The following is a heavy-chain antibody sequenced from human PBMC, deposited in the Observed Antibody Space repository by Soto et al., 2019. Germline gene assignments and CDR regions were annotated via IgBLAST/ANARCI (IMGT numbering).Heavy chain of an antibody. D-gene: IGHD5-12*01. V-gene: IGHV5-51*01. CDR3: ARQSRDGYNYLRY. J-gene: IGHJ4*02. CDR1: GYSFTSYW. Sequence: GESLKISCRGSGYSFTSYWIAWVRQMPGKGLEWMGIIYPGGSDTRYSPSFQGQVTISADKSISTAYLQWSSLDSSDTAMYYCARQSRDGYNYLRYWGQGTLVTVSS. CDR2: IYPGGSDT.